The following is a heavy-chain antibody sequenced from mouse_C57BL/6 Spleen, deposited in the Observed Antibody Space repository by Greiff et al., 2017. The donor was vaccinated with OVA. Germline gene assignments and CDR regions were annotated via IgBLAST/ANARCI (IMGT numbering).Heavy chain of an antibody. D-gene: IGHD2-4*01. CDR2: IYPGSGNT. J-gene: IGHJ4*01. Sequence: QVQLQQSGAELVRPGASVKLSCKASGYTFTDYYINWVKQRPGQGLEWIARIYPGSGNTYYNEKFKGKATLTAEKSSSTAYMQLSSLTSEDSAVYFCARDRDYDYALYAMGYWGQGASVTVSS. V-gene: IGHV1-76*01. CDR3: ARDRDYDYALYAMGY. CDR1: GYTFTDYY.